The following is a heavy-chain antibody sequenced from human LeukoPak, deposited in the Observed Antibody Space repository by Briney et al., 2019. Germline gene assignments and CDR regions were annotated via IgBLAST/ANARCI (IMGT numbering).Heavy chain of an antibody. CDR3: AKPTAAGHYYYYYGMDV. CDR1: GFTFSSYG. V-gene: IGHV3-23*01. Sequence: PGGSLRLSCAASGFTFSSYGMSWVRQAPGKGLEWVPAISGSGGSTYYADSVKGRFTISRDNSKNTLYLQMNSLRAEDTAAYYCAKPTAAGHYYYYYGMDVWGQGTTVTVSS. D-gene: IGHD6-13*01. J-gene: IGHJ6*02. CDR2: ISGSGGST.